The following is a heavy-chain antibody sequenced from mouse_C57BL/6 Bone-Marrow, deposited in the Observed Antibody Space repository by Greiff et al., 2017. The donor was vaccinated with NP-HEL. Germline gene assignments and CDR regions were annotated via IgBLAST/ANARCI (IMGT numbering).Heavy chain of an antibody. V-gene: IGHV5-9*01. CDR2: ISGGGGNT. CDR3: ARHIDYYGSSYDDFDV. J-gene: IGHJ1*03. D-gene: IGHD1-1*01. Sequence: DVMLVESGGGLVKPGGSLKLSCAASGFTFSSYTMSWVRQTPEKRLEWVATISGGGGNTYYPDSVKGRFTISRDNAKNTLYLQMSSLRSEDTALYYCARHIDYYGSSYDDFDVWGTGTTVTVSS. CDR1: GFTFSSYT.